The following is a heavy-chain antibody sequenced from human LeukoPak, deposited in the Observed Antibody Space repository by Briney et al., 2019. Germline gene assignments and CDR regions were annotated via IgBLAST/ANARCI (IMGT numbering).Heavy chain of an antibody. CDR2: INHSGST. J-gene: IGHJ6*03. CDR1: GGSFSGYY. Sequence: PSETLSLTCAVYGGSFSGYYWSWIRQPTGKGLKWIGEINHSGSTNYNPSLKSRVTISVDTSKNQFSLKLSSVTAADTAVYYCARRAGYCSSTSCYSARYYYMDVWGKGTTVTISS. D-gene: IGHD2-2*01. V-gene: IGHV4-34*01. CDR3: ARRAGYCSSTSCYSARYYYMDV.